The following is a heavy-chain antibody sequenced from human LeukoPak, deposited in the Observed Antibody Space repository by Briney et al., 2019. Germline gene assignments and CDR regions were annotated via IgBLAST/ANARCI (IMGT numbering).Heavy chain of an antibody. CDR3: ARGGTGAFDY. V-gene: IGHV3-11*06. D-gene: IGHD2-8*02. J-gene: IGHJ4*02. CDR1: GFSFSDYY. CDR2: ISSRSTYT. Sequence: GGSLRLACTASGFSFSDYYMSWIRQAPGKGLEWISYISSRSTYTSDADSVKGRFTISRDNAKNLLFLQMNSLRVEDTALYYCARGGTGAFDYWGQGILVTVSS.